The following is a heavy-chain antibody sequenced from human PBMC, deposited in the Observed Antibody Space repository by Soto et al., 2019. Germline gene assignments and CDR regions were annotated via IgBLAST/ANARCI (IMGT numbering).Heavy chain of an antibody. V-gene: IGHV4-59*08. D-gene: IGHD2-2*01. CDR3: ARRSYEYQLLRGGLGYYYMDV. CDR1: GGSISSYY. CDR2: IYYSGST. J-gene: IGHJ6*03. Sequence: SETLSLTCTVSGGSISSYYWSWIRQPPGKGLEWIGYIYYSGSTNYNPSLKSRVTISVDTSKNQFSLKLGSVTAADTAVYYCARRSYEYQLLRGGLGYYYMDVWGKGTTVTVSS.